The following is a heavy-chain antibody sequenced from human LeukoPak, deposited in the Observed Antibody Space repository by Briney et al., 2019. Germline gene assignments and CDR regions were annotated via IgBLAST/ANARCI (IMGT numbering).Heavy chain of an antibody. V-gene: IGHV3-7*02. Sequence: GGSLRLSCAASGFSFSTYWMSWVRQAPGKGLEWVANIKQDGSEKYYVDSVKGRFTISRDNAKNSLYLQMNSLRVEDTAVYYCASGIGMLREGAFDIWGQGTMVTVSS. CDR2: IKQDGSEK. J-gene: IGHJ3*02. CDR1: GFSFSTYW. CDR3: ASGIGMLREGAFDI. D-gene: IGHD3-10*01.